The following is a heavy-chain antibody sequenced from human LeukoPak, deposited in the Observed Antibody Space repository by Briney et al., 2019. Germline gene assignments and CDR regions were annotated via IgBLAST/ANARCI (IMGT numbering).Heavy chain of an antibody. J-gene: IGHJ6*02. V-gene: IGHV7-4-1*02. Sequence: ASVKVSCKASGYTFTSYAMNWVRQAPGQGLERMGWINTNTGNPTYAQGFTGRFVFSLDTSVSTAYLQISSLKAEDTAVYYCARAGSSRHYYYGMDVWGQGTTVTVSS. CDR3: ARAGSSRHYYYGMDV. CDR2: INTNTGNP. CDR1: GYTFTSYA. D-gene: IGHD6-13*01.